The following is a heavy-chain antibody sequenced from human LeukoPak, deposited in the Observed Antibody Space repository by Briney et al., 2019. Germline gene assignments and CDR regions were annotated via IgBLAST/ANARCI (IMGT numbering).Heavy chain of an antibody. CDR3: ATCVVVPAAISDAFDI. J-gene: IGHJ3*02. V-gene: IGHV1-2*02. Sequence: ASVKVSCKASGYTFTGYYMHWVQQAPGQGLEWMGWINPNSGGTNYAQKFQGRVTMTRDTSISTAYMELSRLRSDDTAVYYCATCVVVPAAISDAFDIWGQGTMVTVSS. CDR1: GYTFTGYY. D-gene: IGHD2-2*01. CDR2: INPNSGGT.